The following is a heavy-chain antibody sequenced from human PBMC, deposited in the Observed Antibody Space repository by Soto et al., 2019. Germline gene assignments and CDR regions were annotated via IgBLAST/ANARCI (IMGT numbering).Heavy chain of an antibody. CDR3: ARVGIAVADYFDY. CDR2: INHSGST. CDR1: GGSFSGYY. Sequence: QVQLQQWGAGLLKPSETLSLTCAVYGGSFSGYYWSWIRQPPGKGLEWIGEINHSGSTNYNPSLISRVTISVDTSKNQFSLKLSSVTAADTAVYYCARVGIAVADYFDYWGQGTLVTVSS. D-gene: IGHD6-19*01. J-gene: IGHJ4*02. V-gene: IGHV4-34*01.